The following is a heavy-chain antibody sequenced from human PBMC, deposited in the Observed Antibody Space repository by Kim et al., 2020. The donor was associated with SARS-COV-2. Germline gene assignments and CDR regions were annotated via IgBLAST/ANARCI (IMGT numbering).Heavy chain of an antibody. CDR3: ARDRRIAVVPAAPKY. Sequence: GGSLRLSCAASGFTFGSYWMHWVRQAPGKGLVWVSRINSDGSSTGYAGSVKGRFTISRDNAKNTLYLQMDSLRAEDTAVYYCARDRRIAVVPAAPKYWGQGTLVTVSS. CDR2: INSDGSST. J-gene: IGHJ4*02. V-gene: IGHV3-74*01. CDR1: GFTFGSYW. D-gene: IGHD2-2*01.